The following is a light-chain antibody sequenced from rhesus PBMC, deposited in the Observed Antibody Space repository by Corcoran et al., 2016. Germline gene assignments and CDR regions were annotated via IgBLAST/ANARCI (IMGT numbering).Light chain of an antibody. CDR2: RTS. J-gene: IGKJ3*01. V-gene: IGKV1-69*01. CDR3: QQHGNSPFT. Sequence: DIQMTQSPSSLSASAGDRVTITCRVSQGISNWLARYQQKPGKAPKLLIYRTSNFETGVPSMFSGSGSGTDFTLTISSLQPEDIAPYYCQQHGNSPFTFGPGTKLDIE. CDR1: QGISNW.